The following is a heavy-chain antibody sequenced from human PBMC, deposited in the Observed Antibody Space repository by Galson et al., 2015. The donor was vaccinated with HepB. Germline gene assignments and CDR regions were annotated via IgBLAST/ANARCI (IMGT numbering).Heavy chain of an antibody. CDR1: GFTFSSYS. CDR3: ARVEWVTAAMPGIAAAGTDY. J-gene: IGHJ4*02. D-gene: IGHD6-13*01. V-gene: IGHV3-21*01. CDR2: ISSSSSYI. Sequence: SLRLSCAASGFTFSSYSMNWVRQAPGKGLEWVSSISSSSSYIYYADSVKGRFTISRDNAKNSLYLQMNSLRAEDTAVYYCARVEWVTAAMPGIAAAGTDYWGQGTLVTVSS.